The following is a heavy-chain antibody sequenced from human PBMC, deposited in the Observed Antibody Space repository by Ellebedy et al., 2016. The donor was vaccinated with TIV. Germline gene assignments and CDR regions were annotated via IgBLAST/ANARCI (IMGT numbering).Heavy chain of an antibody. CDR2: IRYDGSNK. CDR3: AKSQVGATFFDY. V-gene: IGHV3-30*02. J-gene: IGHJ4*02. Sequence: GESLKISCAASGFTFSSYGMHWVRQAPGKGLEWVAFIRYDGSNKYYADSVKGRFTISRDDSKNTLYLQMHSLKAEDTALYYCAKSQVGATFFDYWGQGTLVTVSS. D-gene: IGHD1-26*01. CDR1: GFTFSSYG.